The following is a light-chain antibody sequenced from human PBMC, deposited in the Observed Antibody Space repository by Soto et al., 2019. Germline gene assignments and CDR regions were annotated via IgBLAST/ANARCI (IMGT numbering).Light chain of an antibody. Sequence: ESVLTQSPGTLSLSPGERATLSCRASQSVSSSLAWYQFKPGQAPRIIIFGASGRATGIPDRFSGSGSGTDFTLTISRLEPEDFAVYYCQQYGSLSWTFGQGTKVDIK. CDR1: QSVSSS. CDR3: QQYGSLSWT. V-gene: IGKV3-20*01. CDR2: GAS. J-gene: IGKJ1*01.